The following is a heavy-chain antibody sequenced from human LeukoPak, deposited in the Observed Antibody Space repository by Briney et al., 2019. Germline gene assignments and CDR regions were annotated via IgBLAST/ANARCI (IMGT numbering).Heavy chain of an antibody. CDR1: GFTFSTYG. CDR2: ISNDGSNK. CDR3: AKDTGYSYSFDY. D-gene: IGHD5-18*01. V-gene: IGHV3-30*18. J-gene: IGHJ4*02. Sequence: GGSLRLSCAASGFTFSTYGMHWVRQAPGKGLEWVAVISNDGSNKYFADSVKGRFTISRDNSKSTLYLQMNSLRAEDTAVYYCAKDTGYSYSFDYWGQGTLVTVSS.